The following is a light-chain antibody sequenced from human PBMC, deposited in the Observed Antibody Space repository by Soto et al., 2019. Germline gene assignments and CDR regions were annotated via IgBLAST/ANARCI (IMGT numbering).Light chain of an antibody. CDR1: SSDVGSYDY. J-gene: IGLJ1*01. V-gene: IGLV2-14*03. CDR3: SPYTDTSNRYV. CDR2: DVT. Sequence: QSVLTQPASVSGSPGQSITISCTGTSSDVGSYDYVSWYRQHPGKAPQLLIYDVTHRPAGVSSRFSGSKSDNTASLTISWLQAEDEADFYCSPYTDTSNRYVFGSGTRSPS.